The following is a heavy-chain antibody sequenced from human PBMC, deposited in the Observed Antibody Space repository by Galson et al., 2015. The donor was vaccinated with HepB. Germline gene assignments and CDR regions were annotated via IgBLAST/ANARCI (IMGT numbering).Heavy chain of an antibody. CDR2: ISSSSSYT. Sequence: SLRLSCAASGFTFSDYYMSWIRQAPGKGLEWVSYISSSSSYTNYADSVKGRFTISRDNAKNSLYLQMNSLRAEDTAVYYCAREPTYYDILTGDRTKNWFDPWGQGTLVTVSS. CDR1: GFTFSDYY. D-gene: IGHD3-9*01. CDR3: AREPTYYDILTGDRTKNWFDP. V-gene: IGHV3-11*05. J-gene: IGHJ5*02.